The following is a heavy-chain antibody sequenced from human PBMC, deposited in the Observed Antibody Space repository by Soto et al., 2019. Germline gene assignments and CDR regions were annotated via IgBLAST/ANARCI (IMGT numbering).Heavy chain of an antibody. D-gene: IGHD6-19*01. Sequence: EVQLLESGGGLVQPGGSLRLSCAASGFTFSSYAMRWVRQAPVKGLDWVSAISGSGGSTYYADSVKGRFTISRDKSTNTLYLQMNSLRGEDTAVYYCARRGSVSYYDYWGQGTLVTVSS. CDR1: GFTFSSYA. J-gene: IGHJ4*02. CDR2: ISGSGGST. CDR3: ARRGSVSYYDY. V-gene: IGHV3-23*01.